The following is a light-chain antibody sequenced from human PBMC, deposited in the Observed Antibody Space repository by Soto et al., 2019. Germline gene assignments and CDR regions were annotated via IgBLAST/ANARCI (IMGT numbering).Light chain of an antibody. CDR3: NLYTRSNPYV. V-gene: IGLV2-18*01. CDR1: SSDVGDYNH. CDR2: EVS. Sequence: QSALTQPPSVSGSPGQSVTISCTGTSSDVGDYNHVSWYQQSPGTVPKLIIYEVSSRPSGVPDRFSGSKSGNTASLTISGLQAEDEADYYCNLYTRSNPYVLGTGTKVTVL. J-gene: IGLJ1*01.